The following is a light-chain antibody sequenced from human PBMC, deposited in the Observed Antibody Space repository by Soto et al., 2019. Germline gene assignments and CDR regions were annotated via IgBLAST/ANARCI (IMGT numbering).Light chain of an antibody. Sequence: QSALTQPASVSGSPGQSITISCTGTASDVGGYNYVSWYQQHPGKAPKLMIHAVSNRPSGISNRFSGSKSGNTASLTISGLQAEDEADYYCSSYTSSSSLVFGGGTKLTVL. CDR3: SSYTSSSSLV. J-gene: IGLJ3*02. V-gene: IGLV2-14*01. CDR2: AVS. CDR1: ASDVGGYNY.